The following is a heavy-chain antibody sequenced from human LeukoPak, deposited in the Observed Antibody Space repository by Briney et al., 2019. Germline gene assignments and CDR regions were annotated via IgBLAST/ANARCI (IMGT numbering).Heavy chain of an antibody. D-gene: IGHD2-15*01. CDR3: ARCSGDTCYSRPPDY. Sequence: GGSLRLSCAASGFTFRSYGMSWVRQAPGKGLEWVSATDTGKNTSYTDPVKGRFTISRDNSEDMLYLQMNNLRAEDTATYYCARCSGDTCYSRPPDYWGQGALVTVAS. CDR2: TDTGKNT. CDR1: GFTFRSYG. J-gene: IGHJ4*02. V-gene: IGHV3-23*01.